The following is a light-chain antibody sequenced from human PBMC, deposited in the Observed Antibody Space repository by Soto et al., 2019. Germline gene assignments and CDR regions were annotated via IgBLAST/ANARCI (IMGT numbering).Light chain of an antibody. CDR3: QQRSNWPSIT. CDR1: QSVSSY. V-gene: IGKV3-11*01. CDR2: DAS. J-gene: IGKJ5*01. Sequence: EIVMTQSPATLSVSPGERATLSCRASQSVSSYLAWYQQKPGQAPRLLLYDASNRATGIPARFSGSGSGTDFTLTISSLEPEDFAVYYCQQRSNWPSITFGQGTRLEI.